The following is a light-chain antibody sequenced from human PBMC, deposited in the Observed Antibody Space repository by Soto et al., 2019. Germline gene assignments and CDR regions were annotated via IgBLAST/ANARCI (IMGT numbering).Light chain of an antibody. CDR2: DAS. CDR3: QQYGSSPLT. CDR1: QRVSSSY. V-gene: IGKV3D-20*01. Sequence: EIVLTQSPATLSLSPGERATLSCGASQRVSSSYLAWYQQKPGLAPRLLIYDASSRATGIPDRFSGSGSGTDFTLTISRLEPEDFAVYYCQQYGSSPLTFGGVTKVEIK. J-gene: IGKJ4*01.